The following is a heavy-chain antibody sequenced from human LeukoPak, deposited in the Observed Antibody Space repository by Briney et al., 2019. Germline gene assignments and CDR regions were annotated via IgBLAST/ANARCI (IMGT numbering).Heavy chain of an antibody. J-gene: IGHJ4*02. V-gene: IGHV3-23*01. CDR1: GFTFSSYA. CDR3: ARGPAATDVYYFDY. CDR2: ISGSGGST. D-gene: IGHD6-13*01. Sequence: GGSLRLSCAASGFTFSSYAMSWVRQAPGKGLEWVSAISGSGGSTYYADSVKGRFTISRDNAKNSVYLQISSLRAEDTALYYCARGPAATDVYYFDYWGQGTLVTVSS.